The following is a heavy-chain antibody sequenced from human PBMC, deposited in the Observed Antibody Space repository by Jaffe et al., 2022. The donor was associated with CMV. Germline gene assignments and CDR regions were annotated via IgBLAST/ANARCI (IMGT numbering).Heavy chain of an antibody. Sequence: EVQLVESGGGLVQPGGSLRLSCAASGFTFSSYWMHWVRQAPGKGLVWVSRINSDGSSTSYADSVKGRFTISRDNAKNTLYLQMNSLRAEDTAVYYCARALGIAYCGGDCYGDLDYWGQGTLVTVSS. V-gene: IGHV3-74*01. D-gene: IGHD2-21*02. CDR1: GFTFSSYW. CDR3: ARALGIAYCGGDCYGDLDY. CDR2: INSDGSST. J-gene: IGHJ4*02.